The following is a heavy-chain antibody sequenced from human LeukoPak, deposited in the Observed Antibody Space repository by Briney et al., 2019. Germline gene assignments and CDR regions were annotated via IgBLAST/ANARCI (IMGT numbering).Heavy chain of an antibody. CDR1: GGSFSGYY. CDR2: INHSGST. V-gene: IGHV4-34*01. J-gene: IGHJ6*03. CDR3: ARVKGVLRYFDWLGYMDV. Sequence: SETLSLTCAVYGGSFSGYYWSWIRQPPGKGLEWIGEINHSGSTNYNPSLKSRVTISVDTSKNQFSLKLSSVTAADTAVYYCARVKGVLRYFDWLGYMDVWGKGTTVTVSS. D-gene: IGHD3-9*01.